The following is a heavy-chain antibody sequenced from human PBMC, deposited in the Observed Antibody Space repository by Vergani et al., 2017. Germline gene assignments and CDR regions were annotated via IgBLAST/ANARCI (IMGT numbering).Heavy chain of an antibody. J-gene: IGHJ4*02. CDR2: IDYSGST. V-gene: IGHV4-39*07. CDR1: GGSISSSSYY. CDR3: ARAAVVVVTASFDY. Sequence: QLQLQESGPGLVKPSETLSLTCTVSGGSISSSSYYWGWIRQPPGKGLEWIGSIDYSGSTYYNPSLKSRVTISVDTSKNQVSLKLSSVTAADTAVYYCARAAVVVVTASFDYWGQGTLVTVSS. D-gene: IGHD2-21*02.